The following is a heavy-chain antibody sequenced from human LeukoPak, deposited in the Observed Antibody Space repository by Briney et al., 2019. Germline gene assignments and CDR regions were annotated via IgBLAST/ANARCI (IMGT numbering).Heavy chain of an antibody. CDR1: GGSISSGGYY. Sequence: PSETLSLTCTVSGGSISSGGYYWSWIRQHPGKGLEWIGYIYYSGSTYYNPSLKSRVTISVDTSKNQFSLKLSSVTAADTAVYYCAREGGGRNPLYSGYDSGGRVTLFDYWGQGTLVTVSS. CDR2: IYYSGST. CDR3: AREGGGRNPLYSGYDSGGRVTLFDY. V-gene: IGHV4-31*03. J-gene: IGHJ4*02. D-gene: IGHD5-12*01.